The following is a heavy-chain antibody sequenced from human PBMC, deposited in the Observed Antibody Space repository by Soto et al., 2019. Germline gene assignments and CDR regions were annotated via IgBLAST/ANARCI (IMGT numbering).Heavy chain of an antibody. Sequence: GQSLKISYKGSGYSFTSYWIGWVRQMPGKGLEWMGIIYPGDSDTRYSPSFQGQVTISADKSISTAYLQWSSLKASDTAMYYCASNYYDSSGHNAFDIWGQGTMVTVSS. V-gene: IGHV5-51*01. CDR3: ASNYYDSSGHNAFDI. J-gene: IGHJ3*02. CDR2: IYPGDSDT. D-gene: IGHD3-22*01. CDR1: GYSFTSYW.